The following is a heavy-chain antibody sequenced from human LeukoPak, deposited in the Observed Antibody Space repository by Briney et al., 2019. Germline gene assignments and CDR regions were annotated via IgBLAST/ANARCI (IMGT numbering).Heavy chain of an antibody. D-gene: IGHD1-26*01. V-gene: IGHV1-2*02. Sequence: ASVKVSCKASGYTFTGYYMHWVRQAPGQGLEWMGWINPNSGGTNYAQKFQGRVTMTRDTSISTAYMELSRLRSDDTAVYYCARDREGGSYLMWFDPWAREPWSPSPQ. CDR3: ARDREGGSYLMWFDP. CDR1: GYTFTGYY. J-gene: IGHJ5*02. CDR2: INPNSGGT.